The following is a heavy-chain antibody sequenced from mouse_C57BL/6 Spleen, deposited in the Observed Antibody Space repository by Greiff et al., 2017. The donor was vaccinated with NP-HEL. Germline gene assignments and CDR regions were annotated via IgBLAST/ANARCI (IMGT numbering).Heavy chain of an antibody. V-gene: IGHV5-4*03. CDR1: GFTFSNYA. CDR3: ARGGITTKRYFDV. CDR2: ISDGGSYT. Sequence: DVMLVESGGGLVKPGGSLKLSCAASGFTFSNYAMSWVRQTPEKRLEWVATISDGGSYTYYPDNVKGRFTISRDNAKNNLYLQMSHLKSEDTAMYYCARGGITTKRYFDVWGTGTTVTVSS. D-gene: IGHD2-4*01. J-gene: IGHJ1*03.